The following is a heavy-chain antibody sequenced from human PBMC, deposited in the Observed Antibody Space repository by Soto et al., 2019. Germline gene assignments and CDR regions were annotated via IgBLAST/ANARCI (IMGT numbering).Heavy chain of an antibody. CDR3: ARVGPYYYGSGSTDAFDI. J-gene: IGHJ3*02. Sequence: ASVKVSCKASGYTFTSYYMHWVRQAPGQGLEWMGIINPSGGSTSYAQKFQGRVTMTRDTSTSTVYMELSSLRSEDTAVYYCARVGPYYYGSGSTDAFDIWGQGTMVTVS. CDR2: INPSGGST. CDR1: GYTFTSYY. V-gene: IGHV1-46*03. D-gene: IGHD3-10*01.